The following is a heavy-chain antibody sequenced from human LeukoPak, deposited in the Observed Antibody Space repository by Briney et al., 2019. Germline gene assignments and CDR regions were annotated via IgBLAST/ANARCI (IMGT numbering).Heavy chain of an antibody. CDR2: IYYSGST. CDR1: GTSISSSTYY. CDR3: ARGEEKSTTFDY. V-gene: IGHV4-39*07. J-gene: IGHJ4*02. D-gene: IGHD5-24*01. Sequence: ASETLSLTCSVSGTSISSSTYYWGWIRQPPGKGLEWIGSIYYSGSTFYNPSLKSRVTISLDTSKNLFSPKLTSVTAADTAFYYCARGEEKSTTFDYWGQGTLVTVSS.